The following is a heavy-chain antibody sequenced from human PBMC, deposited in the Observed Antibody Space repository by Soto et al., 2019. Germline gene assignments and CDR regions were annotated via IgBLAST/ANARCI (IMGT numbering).Heavy chain of an antibody. V-gene: IGHV3-30-3*01. J-gene: IGHJ4*02. CDR3: ARSYYYDSSGHYSGPGYYFDY. CDR2: ITYDGSNN. D-gene: IGHD3-22*01. CDR1: GFTCSSYA. Sequence: HPGGSLRLSCAASGFTCSSYAMGWVRQAPGKGLEWVSVITYDGSNNYYADSVKGRFTISRANSNNTLYLQMNSLRADDTAAYYCARSYYYDSSGHYSGPGYYFDYWGQGTLVTVSS.